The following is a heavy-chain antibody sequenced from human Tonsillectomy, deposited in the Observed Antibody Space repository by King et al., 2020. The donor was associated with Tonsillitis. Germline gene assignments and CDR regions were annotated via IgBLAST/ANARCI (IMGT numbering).Heavy chain of an antibody. CDR1: GGSISSRIYY. CDR2: LYTSGST. D-gene: IGHD6-19*01. Sequence: VQLQESGPGLVKPSQTLSLTCTVSGGSISSRIYYWSWIRQPAGKGLEWIGRLYTSGSTNYNPSLESRVTISVATSKNQFSLKLSSVTAADTAVYYCARSSGCDFYLFDYWGQGTLVTVSS. V-gene: IGHV4-61*02. CDR3: ARSSGCDFYLFDY. J-gene: IGHJ4*02.